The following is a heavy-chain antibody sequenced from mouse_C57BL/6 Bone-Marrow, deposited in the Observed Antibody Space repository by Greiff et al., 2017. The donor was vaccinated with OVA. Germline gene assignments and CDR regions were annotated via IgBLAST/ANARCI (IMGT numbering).Heavy chain of an antibody. J-gene: IGHJ2*01. V-gene: IGHV5-16*01. D-gene: IGHD2-4*01. CDR1: GFTFSDYY. Sequence: EVKLVESEGGLVQPGSSMKLSCTASGFTFSDYYMAWVRQVPEKGLEWVANINYDGSSTYYLDSLKSRFIISRDNAMNILYLQMSSLKSEDTATYYCARDNYDYDGFDYFDYWGQGTTLTVSS. CDR2: INYDGSST. CDR3: ARDNYDYDGFDYFDY.